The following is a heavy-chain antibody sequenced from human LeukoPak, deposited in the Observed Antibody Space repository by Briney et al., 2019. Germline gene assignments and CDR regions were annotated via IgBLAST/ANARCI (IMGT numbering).Heavy chain of an antibody. Sequence: PSETLSLTCTVSGVSISSGGYYWSWIRQPPGKGLEWIGEVNHGGNTRYNPSLKSRLTKSVDTPNNQFSLILTSVTAADTAVYYCANWNAKTHSHDDWGQGTLVTVSS. CDR1: GVSISSGGYY. CDR3: ANWNAKTHSHDD. CDR2: VNHGGNT. D-gene: IGHD1-1*01. V-gene: IGHV4-39*07. J-gene: IGHJ4*02.